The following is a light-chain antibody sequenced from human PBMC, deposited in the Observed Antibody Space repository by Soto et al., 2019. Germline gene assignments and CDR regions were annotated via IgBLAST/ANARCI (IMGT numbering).Light chain of an antibody. Sequence: QSVLTQPASVSGSPGQSITISCTGTSSDVGSYNLVSWYQQHPGKAPKLMIYEGSKRPSGVSNRFSGSKSGSTASLTISGLQAEDEADYYCCSYAGSSTLLFGGGTKLTVL. V-gene: IGLV2-23*01. CDR2: EGS. J-gene: IGLJ2*01. CDR3: CSYAGSSTLL. CDR1: SSDVGSYNL.